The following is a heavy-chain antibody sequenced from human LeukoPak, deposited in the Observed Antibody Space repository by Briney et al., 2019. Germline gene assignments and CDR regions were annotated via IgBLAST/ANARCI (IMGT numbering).Heavy chain of an antibody. J-gene: IGHJ4*02. CDR1: GDSISGYY. CDR3: ARGGYGGASPFDY. CDR2: IYYGGST. Sequence: SETLSLTCTVSGDSISGYYWSWIRQPPGKGLEWIGYIYYGGSTNYNPSLKSRVTISVDTSKNQFSLKVSSVTAADTAVYYCARGGYGGASPFDYWGLGTLVTVSS. D-gene: IGHD4-23*01. V-gene: IGHV4-59*01.